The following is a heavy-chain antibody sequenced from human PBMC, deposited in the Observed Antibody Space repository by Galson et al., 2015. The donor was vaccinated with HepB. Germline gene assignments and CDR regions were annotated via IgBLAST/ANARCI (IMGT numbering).Heavy chain of an antibody. V-gene: IGHV3-30*18. Sequence: SLRLSCAASGFIFSSYGMHWVRQAPGKGLEWVAVISYDGSNKYYADSVKGRFTISRDNSKNTLYLQMNSLRAEDTAVYYCAKDFGSSGPGDYWGQETLVTVSS. J-gene: IGHJ4*02. CDR2: ISYDGSNK. CDR3: AKDFGSSGPGDY. D-gene: IGHD6-19*01. CDR1: GFIFSSYG.